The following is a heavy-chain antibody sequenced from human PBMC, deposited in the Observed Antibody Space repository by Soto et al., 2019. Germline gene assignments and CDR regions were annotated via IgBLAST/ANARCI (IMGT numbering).Heavy chain of an antibody. Sequence: SGPTLVNPTQTLTLPSPFSGFSLTTRGVGGGWIRQPPGKALECLALIYWHDDKRYSPSLQSRLSITKDTSKNQVVLTMANVDPVDTATYYCAHIPNYYQYDWFDPWGQGTLVTVSS. CDR1: GFSLTTRGVG. V-gene: IGHV2-5*01. J-gene: IGHJ5*02. CDR3: AHIPNYYQYDWFDP. CDR2: IYWHDDK. D-gene: IGHD3-16*01.